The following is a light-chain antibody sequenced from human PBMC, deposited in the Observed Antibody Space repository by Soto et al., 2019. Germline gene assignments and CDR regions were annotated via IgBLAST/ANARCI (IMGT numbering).Light chain of an antibody. Sequence: IWMTQSPSLLSASTGDRVTISCRMSQGISSYLAWYQLKPGKAPNLLMYGASYLKSGVPTRFSGSGSGTDFTLTISSLQPEDFAIYYCQQTYTTPEITFGQGTRLEIK. CDR3: QQTYTTPEIT. CDR2: GAS. CDR1: QGISSY. V-gene: IGKV1D-8*03. J-gene: IGKJ5*01.